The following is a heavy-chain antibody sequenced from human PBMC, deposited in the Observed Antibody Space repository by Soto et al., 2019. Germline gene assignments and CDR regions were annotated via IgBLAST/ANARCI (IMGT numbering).Heavy chain of an antibody. Sequence: PSETLSLTCTVSGGSISSSSYYWGWIRQPPGKGLEWIGSIYYSGSTYYNPSLKSRVTISVDTSKNQFSLKLSSVTAADTAVYYCARADSTEEGDYYYYGMDVWGQGTTVTVSS. CDR1: GGSISSSSYY. D-gene: IGHD3-16*01. J-gene: IGHJ6*02. CDR3: ARADSTEEGDYYYYGMDV. CDR2: IYYSGST. V-gene: IGHV4-39*01.